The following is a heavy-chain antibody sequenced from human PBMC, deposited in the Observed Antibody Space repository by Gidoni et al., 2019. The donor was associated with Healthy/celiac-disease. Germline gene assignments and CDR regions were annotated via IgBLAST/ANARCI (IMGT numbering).Heavy chain of an antibody. CDR1: GGSFSGYY. CDR3: AGGPYVDIVATINPRYYYYGMDV. Sequence: QVQLQQWGAGLLKPSETLSLTCAVYGGSFSGYYWSWIRQPPGKGLEWLGEINHSGSTNYNPSLKSRVTISVDTSKNQFSLKLSSVTAADTAVYYSAGGPYVDIVATINPRYYYYGMDVWGQGTTVTVSS. J-gene: IGHJ6*02. V-gene: IGHV4-34*01. D-gene: IGHD5-12*01. CDR2: INHSGST.